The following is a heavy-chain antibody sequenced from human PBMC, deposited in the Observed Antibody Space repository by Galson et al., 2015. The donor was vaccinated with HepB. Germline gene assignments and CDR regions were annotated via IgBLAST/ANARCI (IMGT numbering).Heavy chain of an antibody. CDR2: ISYDGSNK. D-gene: IGHD1-26*01. J-gene: IGHJ6*02. CDR3: AKDQGAARSRPPACHGMDV. V-gene: IGHV3-30*18. Sequence: SLRLSCAASGFTFSIYGMHWVRQAPGKGLEWVAVISYDGSNKYYADSVKGRFTISRDNSKNTLYLQMNSLRAEDTAVYYCAKDQGAARSRPPACHGMDVWGQGTTVTVSS. CDR1: GFTFSIYG.